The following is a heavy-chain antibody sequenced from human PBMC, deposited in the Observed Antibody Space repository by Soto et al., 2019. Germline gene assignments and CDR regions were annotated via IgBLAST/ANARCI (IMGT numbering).Heavy chain of an antibody. J-gene: IGHJ1*01. CDR3: AGWFGEVSGEYYFQH. D-gene: IGHD3-10*01. V-gene: IGHV1-69*01. CDR2: IIPIFGTA. CDR1: GGTFSSYA. Sequence: QVQLVQSGAEVKKPGSSVKVSCKASGGTFSSYAISWVRQAPGQGLAWMGGIIPIFGTANYEQKFQGRVTITADESTSTAYMELSSLRSADTDVYYCAGWFGEVSGEYYFQHWGQGTLVTVSS.